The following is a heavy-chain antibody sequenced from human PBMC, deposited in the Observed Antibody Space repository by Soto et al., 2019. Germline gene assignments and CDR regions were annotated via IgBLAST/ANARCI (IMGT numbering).Heavy chain of an antibody. D-gene: IGHD1-26*01. Sequence: EVQLVESGGGLVQPGGSLRLSCAASGFTVSSNYMSWVRQAPGKGLEWVSVIYSGGSTYYADAEKGRFTISRDNSKNTLHLQKDSVRAEDTAVYYCARGRELVDYWGEGTLVTVSS. V-gene: IGHV3-66*01. CDR2: IYSGGST. CDR3: ARGRELVDY. CDR1: GFTVSSNY. J-gene: IGHJ4*02.